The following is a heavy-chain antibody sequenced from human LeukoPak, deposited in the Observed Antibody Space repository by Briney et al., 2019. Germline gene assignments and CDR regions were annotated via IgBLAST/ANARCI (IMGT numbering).Heavy chain of an antibody. CDR3: ARGPYERIYSNYGAPYYYYYYMDV. J-gene: IGHJ6*03. V-gene: IGHV3-7*03. CDR2: IKQDGSEK. Sequence: GGSLRLSCAASGFTFSSYWMSWVRQAPGKGLEWVANIKQDGSEKYYVDSVKGRFTISRDNAKNSLYLQMNSLRAEDTAVYYCARGPYERIYSNYGAPYYYYYYMDVWGKGTTVTVSS. CDR1: GFTFSSYW. D-gene: IGHD4-11*01.